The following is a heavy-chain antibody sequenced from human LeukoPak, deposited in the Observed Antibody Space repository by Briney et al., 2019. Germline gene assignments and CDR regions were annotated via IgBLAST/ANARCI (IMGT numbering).Heavy chain of an antibody. V-gene: IGHV3-23*01. CDR2: ISGSGRST. CDR1: GFTFSSYA. CDR3: AKEPDSSGYFGY. Sequence: PGGSLRLSCAASGFTFSSYAMSWVRQAPGKGLEWVSAISGSGRSTYYADSVKGRFTISRDNSKNTLYLQMNSLRADDTAVYHCAKEPDSSGYFGYWGQGTLVTVSS. D-gene: IGHD3-22*01. J-gene: IGHJ4*02.